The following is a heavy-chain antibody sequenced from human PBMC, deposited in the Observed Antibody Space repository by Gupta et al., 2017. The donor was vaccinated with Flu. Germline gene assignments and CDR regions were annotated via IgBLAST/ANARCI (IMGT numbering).Heavy chain of an antibody. V-gene: IGHV4-59*08. CDR1: YY. Sequence: YYWSWIRQPPGKGLEWIGYISYSGSTNYNPSLKSRVTISLDRSKNHFSLNLTSVTAADTAVYFCARRRFWIGYPFDFWGQGSLVTVSS. CDR3: ARRRFWIGYPFDF. CDR2: ISYSGST. D-gene: IGHD3-3*01. J-gene: IGHJ4*02.